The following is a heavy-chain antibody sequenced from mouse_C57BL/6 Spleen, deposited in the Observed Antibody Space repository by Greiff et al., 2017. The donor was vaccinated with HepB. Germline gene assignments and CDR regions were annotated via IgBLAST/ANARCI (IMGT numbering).Heavy chain of an antibody. D-gene: IGHD2-3*01. Sequence: VQLKESGPELVKPGASVKISCKASGYSFTDYNMNWVKQSNGKSLEWIGVINPNYGTTSYNQKFNGKATLTVDQSSSTAYMQLNSLTSEDSAVYYCASQPLYDDYYAWFAYWGQGTLVTVSA. CDR3: ASQPLYDDYYAWFAY. CDR1: GYSFTDYN. J-gene: IGHJ3*01. V-gene: IGHV1-39*01. CDR2: INPNYGTT.